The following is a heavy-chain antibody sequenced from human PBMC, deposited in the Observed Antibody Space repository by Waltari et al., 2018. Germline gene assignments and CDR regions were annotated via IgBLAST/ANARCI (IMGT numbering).Heavy chain of an antibody. J-gene: IGHJ5*02. V-gene: IGHV4-34*01. Sequence: QVQLQQWGAGLLKPSETLSLTCAVYGGSFSGYYWSWIRQPPGTGLEWIGEINHSGSTNYNPSLKSRVTISVDTSKNQFSLKLSSVTAADTAVYYCARRGEKGSSWYSVNEYWFDPWGQGTLVTVSS. CDR2: INHSGST. CDR3: ARRGEKGSSWYSVNEYWFDP. CDR1: GGSFSGYY. D-gene: IGHD6-13*01.